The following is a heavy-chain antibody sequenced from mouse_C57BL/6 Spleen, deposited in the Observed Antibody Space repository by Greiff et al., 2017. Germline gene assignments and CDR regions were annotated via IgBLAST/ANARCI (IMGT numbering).Heavy chain of an antibody. CDR1: GYTFTNYW. Sequence: VQLQASGAELVRPGTSVKMSCKASGYTFTNYWIGWAKQRPGHGLERIGDISPGGGYTNYNEQFKGKATLTADKSSSTAYMQCSSLTSEDSAIYYCARSLTTVVADYYAMDYWGQGTSVTVSS. V-gene: IGHV1-63*01. D-gene: IGHD1-1*01. CDR2: ISPGGGYT. J-gene: IGHJ4*01. CDR3: ARSLTTVVADYYAMDY.